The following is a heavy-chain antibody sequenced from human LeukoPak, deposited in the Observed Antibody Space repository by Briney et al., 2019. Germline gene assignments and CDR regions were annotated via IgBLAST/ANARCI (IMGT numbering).Heavy chain of an antibody. D-gene: IGHD6-13*01. Sequence: ASVKVSCKASGYTFIGYYMHWVRQAPGQGLEWMGWINPNSGGTNYAQKFQGRVTMTRDTSISTAYMELRSLRSDDTAVYYCARDDPYKYSSSWYGNSIYYYYGMDVWGQGTTVTVSS. CDR1: GYTFIGYY. V-gene: IGHV1-2*02. CDR2: INPNSGGT. J-gene: IGHJ6*02. CDR3: ARDDPYKYSSSWYGNSIYYYYGMDV.